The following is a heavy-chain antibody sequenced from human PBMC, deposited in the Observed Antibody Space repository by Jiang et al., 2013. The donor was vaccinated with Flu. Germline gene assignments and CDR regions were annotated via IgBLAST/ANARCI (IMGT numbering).Heavy chain of an antibody. CDR2: IYWDDDK. CDR1: GFSLSTSGVS. Sequence: IKPTQTLTLTCTFSGFSLSTSGVSVGWIRQPPGKALEWLALIYWDDDKRYSPSLKSRLTITKEDTSKNQVVLTMTNMDPVDTATYYCAHRSSPWGSDTFDIWGQGTMVTVSS. J-gene: IGHJ3*02. V-gene: IGHV2-5*02. D-gene: IGHD7-27*01. CDR3: AHRSSPWGSDTFDI.